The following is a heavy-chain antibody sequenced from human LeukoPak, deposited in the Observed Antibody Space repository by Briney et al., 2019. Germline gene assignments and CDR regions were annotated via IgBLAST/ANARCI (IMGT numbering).Heavy chain of an antibody. D-gene: IGHD2-2*01. V-gene: IGHV4-61*02. Sequence: PSETLSLTCTVSGGSISSGSYYWSWIRQPAGKGLEWIGRIYTSGSTNYNPSLTSRVTISVDTSKNQFSLKLSSVTAADTAVYYCARGPYIVVVPAANSWFDPWGQGTLVTVSS. J-gene: IGHJ5*02. CDR2: IYTSGST. CDR1: GGSISSGSYY. CDR3: ARGPYIVVVPAANSWFDP.